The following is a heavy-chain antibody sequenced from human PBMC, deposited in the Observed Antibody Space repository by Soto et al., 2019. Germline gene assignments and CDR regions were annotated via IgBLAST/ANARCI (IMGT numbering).Heavy chain of an antibody. Sequence: QVQLVQSGAEVKKPGSSVKVSCKASGGTFSSYTISWVRQAPGQGLEWMGRIIPILGIANYAQKFQGRVTITADKSTSTAYMELSSLRSEDTAVYYCARAPRDDGAINWFDPWGQGTLVTVSS. J-gene: IGHJ5*02. D-gene: IGHD4-17*01. CDR3: ARAPRDDGAINWFDP. V-gene: IGHV1-69*02. CDR1: GGTFSSYT. CDR2: IIPILGIA.